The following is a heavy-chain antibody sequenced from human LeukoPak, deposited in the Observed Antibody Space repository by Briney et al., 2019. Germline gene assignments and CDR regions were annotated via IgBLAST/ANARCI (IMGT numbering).Heavy chain of an antibody. CDR2: ISTYSGNT. V-gene: IGHV1-18*04. D-gene: IGHD7-27*01. J-gene: IGHJ3*02. CDR3: AREIVETGDVDRAFDI. Sequence: ASVKVSCKASGYTFTNYGFSWVRQAPGQGLGWMGWISTYSGNTNYAQQLQGRVTMTSDTSTSTVYMELRSLRSDDTAVYYCAREIVETGDVDRAFDIWGQGTMVTVSS. CDR1: GYTFTNYG.